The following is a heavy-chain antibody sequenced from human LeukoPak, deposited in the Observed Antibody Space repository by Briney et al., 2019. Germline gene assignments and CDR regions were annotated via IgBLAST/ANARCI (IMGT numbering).Heavy chain of an antibody. Sequence: GGSLRLSCAASGFTSSNAWMSWVRQAPGKGLEWVGRIKSKTDGGTTDYAAPVKGRFTISRDDSKNTLYLQMSSLKIEDTAVYYCTTEGNYGHFDYWGQGTLVTVSS. CDR1: GFTSSNAW. V-gene: IGHV3-15*01. CDR2: IKSKTDGGTT. CDR3: TTEGNYGHFDY. J-gene: IGHJ4*02. D-gene: IGHD3-10*01.